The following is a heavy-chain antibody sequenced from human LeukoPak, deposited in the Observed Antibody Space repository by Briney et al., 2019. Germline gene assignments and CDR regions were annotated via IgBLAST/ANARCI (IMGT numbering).Heavy chain of an antibody. J-gene: IGHJ4*02. CDR1: GGSLSPYY. CDR2: INQSGST. Sequence: SETLSLTCSVSGGSLSPYYWSWIRQPPGGGLEWPGKINQSGSTNYNPSLKSRVTISVEKFKNQLSLEVTSVTAADTAIYYCATLGGLYYESHGYPDFDHWGQGTLVTVSS. D-gene: IGHD3-22*01. CDR3: ATLGGLYYESHGYPDFDH. V-gene: IGHV4-34*01.